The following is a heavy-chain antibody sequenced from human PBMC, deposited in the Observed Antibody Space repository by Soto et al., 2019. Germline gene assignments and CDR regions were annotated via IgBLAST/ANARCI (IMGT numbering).Heavy chain of an antibody. CDR1: GGSIAGGDYY. CDR2: IYSSGTT. CDR3: AGGYYESSDSYVGSPAFEY. D-gene: IGHD3-16*01. V-gene: IGHV4-30-4*01. J-gene: IGHJ4*02. Sequence: QVQLQESGPGLVKASQTLSLTCTVFGGSIAGGDYYWAWIRQPPGRGLEWIGYIYSSGTTYYNPSLKGQLTISLAQSQVSLKLTSVTATDTGVYYCAGGYYESSDSYVGSPAFEYWGQGARVSVSS.